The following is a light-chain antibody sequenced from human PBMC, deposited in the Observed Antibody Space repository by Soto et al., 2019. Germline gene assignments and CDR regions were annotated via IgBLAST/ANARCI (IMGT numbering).Light chain of an antibody. V-gene: IGKV3-15*01. Sequence: EIVITQSPATLSVAPGERVTFSCRASQGVSRKLAWYQHKPGQAPRLLISGASTGATGIPARFSGSGSGTEFTLTISSLQSEDCAVYYCQQYYTWPITFGGGTKVEIK. CDR1: QGVSRK. CDR3: QQYYTWPIT. J-gene: IGKJ4*01. CDR2: GAS.